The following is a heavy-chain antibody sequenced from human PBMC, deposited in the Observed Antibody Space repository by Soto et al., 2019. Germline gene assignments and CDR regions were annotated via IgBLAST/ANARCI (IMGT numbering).Heavy chain of an antibody. V-gene: IGHV3-64*01. Sequence: GVSLRLSCAASGFTFSSHTMHWVRQAPGKGLEHVSAISSNGGSTHYANSVKGRFSISRDNSKNTLFLQMGSLRADDMAVYYCARGGLYYYYYMDVWGKGTTVTVSS. CDR1: GFTFSSHT. CDR3: ARGGLYYYYYMDV. J-gene: IGHJ6*03. CDR2: ISSNGGST.